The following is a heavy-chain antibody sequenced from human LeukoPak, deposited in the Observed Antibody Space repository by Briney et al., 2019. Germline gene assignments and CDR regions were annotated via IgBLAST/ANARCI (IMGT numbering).Heavy chain of an antibody. CDR3: ARVRYGSSSIYYYYMDV. D-gene: IGHD6-6*01. CDR2: IIPIFGTA. V-gene: IGHV1-69*13. CDR1: GGTFSSYA. J-gene: IGHJ6*03. Sequence: SVKVSCKASGGTFSSYAISWVRQAPGQGLEWMGGIIPIFGTANYAQKFQGRVTITADESTSTAYMELSSLRSEDTAVYYCARVRYGSSSIYYYYMDVWGKGTTVTVSS.